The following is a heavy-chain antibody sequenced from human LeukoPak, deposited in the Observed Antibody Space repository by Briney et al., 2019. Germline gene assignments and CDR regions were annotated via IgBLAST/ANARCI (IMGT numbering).Heavy chain of an antibody. CDR2: TFYRSEWYN. Sequence: QTPSLTFAISGDSVSSNSAVWNLIRQSPSRGLEWLGSTFYRSEWYNDYVATVQSRITVNPDTSTNQFSLHLKSVTPEDTAVYYCAREEDSSGWSFDYWGQGTLVTVSS. CDR3: AREEDSSGWSFDY. V-gene: IGHV6-1*01. J-gene: IGHJ4*02. CDR1: GDSVSSNSAV. D-gene: IGHD6-19*01.